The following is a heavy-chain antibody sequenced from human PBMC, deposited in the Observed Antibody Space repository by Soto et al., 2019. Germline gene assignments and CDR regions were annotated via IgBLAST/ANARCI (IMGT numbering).Heavy chain of an antibody. J-gene: IGHJ6*04. CDR3: ARVPVPAAPLAV. CDR1: GFTFSSYS. D-gene: IGHD2-2*01. CDR2: ISSSSSYI. Sequence: SGGSLRLSCAASGFTFSSYSMNWVRQAPGKGLEWVSSISSSSSYIYYADSVKGRFTISRDNAKNSLYLQMNSLRAEDTAVYYCARVPVPAAPLAVWGKGTTVTVSS. V-gene: IGHV3-21*01.